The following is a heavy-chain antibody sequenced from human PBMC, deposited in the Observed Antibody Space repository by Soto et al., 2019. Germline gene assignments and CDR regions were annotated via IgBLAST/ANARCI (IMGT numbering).Heavy chain of an antibody. CDR3: AREDSIIIPAVSDF. CDR2: ISNDGSNK. V-gene: IGHV3-33*08. J-gene: IGHJ4*02. D-gene: IGHD2-2*01. Sequence: GGSLRLSCAASGFTFNNYGMNWVRQAPGKGLEWVAIISNDGSNKYYIESVRGRFTISRDDAKNSVSLQMNTLRVEDTAVYYCAREDSIIIPAVSDFWGQGTLVTVSS. CDR1: GFTFNNYG.